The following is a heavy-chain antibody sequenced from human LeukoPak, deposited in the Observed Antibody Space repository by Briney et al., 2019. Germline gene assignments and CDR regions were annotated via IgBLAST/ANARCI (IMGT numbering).Heavy chain of an antibody. CDR3: ASISRVTTHDY. Sequence: PGGSLRLSCAASGFTFSSYWMHWVLQAPGKGLLWVSRINSDGSSTSYADSVKGRFTISRDNAKNTLYLQMNSLRAEDTAVYYCASISRVTTHDYWGQGTLVTVSS. V-gene: IGHV3-74*01. J-gene: IGHJ4*02. D-gene: IGHD4-17*01. CDR2: INSDGSST. CDR1: GFTFSSYW.